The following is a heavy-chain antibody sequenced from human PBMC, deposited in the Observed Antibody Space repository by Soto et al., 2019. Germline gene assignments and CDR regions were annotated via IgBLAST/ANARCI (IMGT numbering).Heavy chain of an antibody. Sequence: PSETLSLTCTVSGGSISSSSYYWGWIRQPPGKGLEWIGSIYYSGNTYYNPSLESRVTISVDTSKNQFPLRMSSVTAADTAVYYCARYSSQGDSSGYYYFDYWGQGTLVTVSS. CDR2: IYYSGNT. CDR1: GGSISSSSYY. V-gene: IGHV4-39*01. D-gene: IGHD3-22*01. CDR3: ARYSSQGDSSGYYYFDY. J-gene: IGHJ4*02.